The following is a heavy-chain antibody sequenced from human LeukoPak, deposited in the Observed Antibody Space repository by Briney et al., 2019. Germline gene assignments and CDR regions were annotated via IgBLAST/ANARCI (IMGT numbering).Heavy chain of an antibody. CDR2: INPNSGGT. D-gene: IGHD6-19*01. CDR3: AREIGVARCSMDF. CDR1: GYTFTGYY. J-gene: IGHJ6*03. Sequence: ASVKVSCKASGYTFTGYYMHWVRQAPGQGLEWMGWINPNSGGTNYAQKFQGRVTMTRDTSISTAYMQLSRLRSDDTAVYYCAREIGVARCSMDFWGKGTTVTVSS. V-gene: IGHV1-2*02.